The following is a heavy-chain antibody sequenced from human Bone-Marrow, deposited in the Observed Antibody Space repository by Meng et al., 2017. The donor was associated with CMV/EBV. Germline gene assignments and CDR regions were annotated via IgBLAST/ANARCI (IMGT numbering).Heavy chain of an antibody. CDR2: ISYDGGDK. Sequence: LYCAASGFNFKNYDMHWVRQAPGKGLEWVTLISYDGGDKYYADSVKGRFTISRDNSKNTLYLQMNSLRAEDTAVYYCAKRRDFYFDYWGQGTLVTVSS. D-gene: IGHD3-3*01. CDR1: GFNFKNYD. J-gene: IGHJ4*02. V-gene: IGHV3-30*18. CDR3: AKRRDFYFDY.